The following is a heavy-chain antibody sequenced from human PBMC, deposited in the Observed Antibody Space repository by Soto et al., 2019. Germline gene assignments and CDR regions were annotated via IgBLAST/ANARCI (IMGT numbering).Heavy chain of an antibody. V-gene: IGHV3-9*01. Sequence: SLRLSCAASGFRFDDYAMHWVRQAPGKGLEWVSGVSWSSGSIGYAGSVKGRFTISRDNDGNSLFLQMNGLRSDDTALYYCARTTLTTGFYYGMDLWGQGTMVTVS. J-gene: IGHJ6*02. CDR2: VSWSSGSI. CDR1: GFRFDDYA. D-gene: IGHD1-1*01. CDR3: ARTTLTTGFYYGMDL.